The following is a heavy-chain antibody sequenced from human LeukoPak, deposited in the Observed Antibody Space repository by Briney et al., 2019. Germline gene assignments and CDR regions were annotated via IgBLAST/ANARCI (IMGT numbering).Heavy chain of an antibody. J-gene: IGHJ4*02. CDR1: GFTFSSYS. CDR2: ISSSSSTI. V-gene: IGHV3-48*04. CDR3: AKDNDGYNGGIDY. D-gene: IGHD5-24*01. Sequence: GGSLRLSCAASGFTFSSYSMNWVRQAPGKGLEWVSYISSSSSTIYYADSVKGRFTISRDNAKNSLYLQMNSLRVEDTALYYCAKDNDGYNGGIDYWGQGTLVTVSS.